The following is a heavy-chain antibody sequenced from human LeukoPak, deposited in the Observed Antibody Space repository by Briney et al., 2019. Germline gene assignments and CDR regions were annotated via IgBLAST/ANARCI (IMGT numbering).Heavy chain of an antibody. CDR1: GFTFSSYW. CDR2: IKQGGSEK. Sequence: GGSLRLSCAASGFTFSSYWMSWVRQAPGKGLEWVANIKQGGSEKYYVDSVKGRFTISRDNAKNSLYLQMNSLRAEDTAVYYCARESAVLSPHFDYWGQGTLVTVSS. D-gene: IGHD3-16*01. CDR3: ARESAVLSPHFDY. V-gene: IGHV3-7*01. J-gene: IGHJ4*02.